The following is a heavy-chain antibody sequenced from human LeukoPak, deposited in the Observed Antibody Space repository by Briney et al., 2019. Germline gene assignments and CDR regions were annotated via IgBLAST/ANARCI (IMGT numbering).Heavy chain of an antibody. V-gene: IGHV3-30*04. CDR1: GFTFSSYA. D-gene: IGHD3-10*01. J-gene: IGHJ4*02. Sequence: QAGGSLRLSCAAPGFTFSSYAMHWVRQAPGKGLEWVTVISYDGSNKYYADSVKGRFTISRDNSKNTLYLQMNSLRAEDTAVYYCARSTMVRGVIFDYWGQGTLVTVSS. CDR2: ISYDGSNK. CDR3: ARSTMVRGVIFDY.